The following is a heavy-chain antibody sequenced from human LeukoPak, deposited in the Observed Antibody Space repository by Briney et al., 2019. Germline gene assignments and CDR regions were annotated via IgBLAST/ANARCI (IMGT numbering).Heavy chain of an antibody. CDR3: ARGPPSIYGDYGTHFDY. D-gene: IGHD4-17*01. V-gene: IGHV4-34*01. CDR1: GGSFSGYY. CDR2: IYHSGST. J-gene: IGHJ4*02. Sequence: SETLSLTCAVYGGSFSGYYWSWIRQPPGKGLEWIGEIYHSGSTNYNPSLKSRVTISVDKSKNQFSLKLSSVTAADTAVYYCARGPPSIYGDYGTHFDYWGQGTLVTVSS.